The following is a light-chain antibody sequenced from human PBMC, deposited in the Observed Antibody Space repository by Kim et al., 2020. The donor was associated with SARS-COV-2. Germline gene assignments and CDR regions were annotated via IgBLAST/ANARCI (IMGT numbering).Light chain of an antibody. CDR3: QQRRDWFT. J-gene: IGKJ2*01. CDR1: QSVGDL. V-gene: IGKV3-11*01. CDR2: DAS. Sequence: EIVLTQSPATLSLSPGERATLSCRASQSVGDLLAWFQLKPGQAPRLLIYDASNRATDIPARFSGSGSGTDFTLTISSLEPEDFAVYYCQQRRDWFTFGQGTKVDIK.